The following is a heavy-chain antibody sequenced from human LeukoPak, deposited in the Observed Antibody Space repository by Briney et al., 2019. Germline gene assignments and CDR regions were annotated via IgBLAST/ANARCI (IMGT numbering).Heavy chain of an antibody. Sequence: GSLRLSFAALGFTFNSYWISWVPQAPGKGLEWVANIKQDGSEKYYVDSVKGRFTISRDNAKNSLYLQMNSLRAEDTAVYYCASTYDFWSDLEYWGQGTLVTVSS. D-gene: IGHD3-3*01. V-gene: IGHV3-7*01. CDR1: GFTFNSYW. CDR3: ASTYDFWSDLEY. J-gene: IGHJ4*02. CDR2: IKQDGSEK.